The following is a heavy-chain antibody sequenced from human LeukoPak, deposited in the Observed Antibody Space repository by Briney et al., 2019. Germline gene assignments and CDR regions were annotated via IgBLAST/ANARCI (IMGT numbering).Heavy chain of an antibody. CDR3: AKAPVTSCRGAFCYPFDY. D-gene: IGHD2-15*01. V-gene: IGHV3-23*01. J-gene: IGHJ4*02. CDR2: MSSSDDGR. CDR1: GFTFNSYE. Sequence: AGGSLRLSCAASGFTFNSYEMNWVRQAPGKGLEWVSAMSSSDDGRYYAASVRGRFTISRDTSRSTLYLQMNSLRAEDAAVYYCAKAPVTSCRGAFCYPFDYWGQGTLVTVSS.